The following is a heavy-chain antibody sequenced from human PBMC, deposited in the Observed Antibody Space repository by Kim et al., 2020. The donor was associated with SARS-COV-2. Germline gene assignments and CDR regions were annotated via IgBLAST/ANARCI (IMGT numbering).Heavy chain of an antibody. Sequence: ASVKVSCKASGFPFSDFYMHWVRQAPGQGLEWMGLINPTNGNTWYAQKFQGRITMTGATSTNTIYMELHSLKSDDSALYFFSRMASSGSFDYWGQGTLVT. CDR2: INPTNGNT. V-gene: IGHV1-46*03. D-gene: IGHD5-12*01. CDR1: GFPFSDFY. J-gene: IGHJ4*01. CDR3: SRMASSGSFDY.